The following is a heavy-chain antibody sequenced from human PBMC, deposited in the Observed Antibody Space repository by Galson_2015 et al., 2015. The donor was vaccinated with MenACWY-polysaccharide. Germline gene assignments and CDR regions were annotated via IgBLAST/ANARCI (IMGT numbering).Heavy chain of an antibody. Sequence: ETMSLTCAVYGGSFSGYYWSWIRQPPGAGLEWIGEINHSGSTKYNPSLKSRVTISVDTSKNQFSLKLSSVTAADTAVYYCARGRQSRRWGKYYFDYWGQGTLVTVSS. J-gene: IGHJ4*02. CDR3: ARGRQSRRWGKYYFDY. CDR1: GGSFSGYY. D-gene: IGHD7-27*01. CDR2: INHSGST. V-gene: IGHV4-34*01.